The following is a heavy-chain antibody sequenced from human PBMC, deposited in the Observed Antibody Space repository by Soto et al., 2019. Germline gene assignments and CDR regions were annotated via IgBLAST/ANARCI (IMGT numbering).Heavy chain of an antibody. CDR1: GGSISSYY. Sequence: SETLPLTYTVSGGSISSYYWSWIRQPPGKGLEWIGYIYYSGSTNYNPSLKSRVTISVDTSKNQFSLKRSSVTAADTAVYYCARKFLFCSSSGYCDVYSFWGRG. CDR2: IYYSGST. D-gene: IGHD2-2*01. J-gene: IGHJ3*01. CDR3: ARKFLFCSSSGYCDVYSF. V-gene: IGHV4-59*01.